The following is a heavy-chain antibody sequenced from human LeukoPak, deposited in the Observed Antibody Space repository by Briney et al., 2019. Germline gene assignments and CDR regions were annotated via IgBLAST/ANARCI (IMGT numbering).Heavy chain of an antibody. V-gene: IGHV4-4*09. D-gene: IGHD3-22*01. CDR3: ARHYDSSGYGRNWFDP. Sequence: SETLSLTCTVSGGSISSHYWSWIRQPPGKGLEWIGYIYTSGSTNYNPSLKSRVTISVDTSKNQFSLKLSSVTAADTAVYYCARHYDSSGYGRNWFDPWGQGTLVTVSS. CDR2: IYTSGST. J-gene: IGHJ5*02. CDR1: GGSISSHY.